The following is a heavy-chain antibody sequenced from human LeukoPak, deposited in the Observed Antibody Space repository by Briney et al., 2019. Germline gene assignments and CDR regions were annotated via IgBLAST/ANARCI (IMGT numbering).Heavy chain of an antibody. CDR1: GGSISSHY. CDR2: IYYSGST. CDR3: ARVGCSSTSCYRAFDY. J-gene: IGHJ4*02. V-gene: IGHV4-59*11. Sequence: SETLSLTCTVSGGSISSHYWSWIRQPPGKGLEWIGYIYYSGSTNFNPYLKSRVTISVATAKNQFSLKLRSVTAAATAVYYCARVGCSSTSCYRAFDYWGQGTLVTVSS. D-gene: IGHD2-2*01.